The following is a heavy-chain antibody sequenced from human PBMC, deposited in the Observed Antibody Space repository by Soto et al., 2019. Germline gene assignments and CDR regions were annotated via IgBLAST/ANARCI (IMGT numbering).Heavy chain of an antibody. CDR3: AKDRLKVVPAAGINWFDP. CDR2: IKSDGSDT. Sequence: GGSLRLSCAASGFTFRTYWMHWVRQVPGKGLLWVSRIKSDGSDTIYADSVKGRFTISRDNAKNTLYLQMNSLRAEDTAVYYCAKDRLKVVPAAGINWFDPWGQGTLVTVSS. V-gene: IGHV3-74*01. D-gene: IGHD2-2*01. CDR1: GFTFRTYW. J-gene: IGHJ5*02.